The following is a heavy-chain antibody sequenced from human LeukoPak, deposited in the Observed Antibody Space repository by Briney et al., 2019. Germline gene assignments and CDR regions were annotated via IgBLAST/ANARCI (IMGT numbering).Heavy chain of an antibody. CDR3: ARVILRGVDFDY. D-gene: IGHD3-10*01. CDR2: ISAYIGNT. Sequence: ASVKVSCKASGYTFTSYGISWVRQAPGQGLEWMGWISAYIGNTNYAQKLQGRVTMTTDTSTSTAYMELRSLRSDDTAVYYCARVILRGVDFDYWGQGTLVTVSS. V-gene: IGHV1-18*01. J-gene: IGHJ4*02. CDR1: GYTFTSYG.